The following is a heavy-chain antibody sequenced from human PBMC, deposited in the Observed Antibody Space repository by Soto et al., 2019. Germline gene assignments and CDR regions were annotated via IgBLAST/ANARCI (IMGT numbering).Heavy chain of an antibody. D-gene: IGHD3-10*01. CDR3: AKKDITLVREVVISAPVYRNDHHGVDW. CDR1: RSAYNAYG. CDR2: ISYDGSHE. Sequence: HGGCIRLIGCASRSAYNAYGRHLVRKNPGEGLDWVAVISYDGSHEYYADSVKGRFTISRDNSKNMLYLEITSLRSEDTARYYCAKKDITLVREVVISAPVYRNDHHGVDWWGRGTTVSVS. V-gene: IGHV3-30*18. J-gene: IGHJ6*01.